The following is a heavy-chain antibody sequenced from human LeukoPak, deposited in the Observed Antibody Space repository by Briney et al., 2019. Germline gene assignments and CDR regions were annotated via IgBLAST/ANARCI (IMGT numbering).Heavy chain of an antibody. CDR1: GASISSNTYY. Sequence: SETLSLTCTVSGASISSNTYYWGWVRQPPGKGLEWIGSIHYSGSSYYSPSLNGRVIISVDTSKNQLSLRLRSVTAADTGVYHCASPGLDMTTYAFEIWGQGTMVTVSS. V-gene: IGHV4-39*07. J-gene: IGHJ3*02. CDR2: IHYSGSS. CDR3: ASPGLDMTTYAFEI. D-gene: IGHD3-9*01.